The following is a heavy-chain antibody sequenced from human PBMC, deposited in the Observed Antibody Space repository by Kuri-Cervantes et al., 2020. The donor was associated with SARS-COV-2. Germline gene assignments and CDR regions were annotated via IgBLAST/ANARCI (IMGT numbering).Heavy chain of an antibody. CDR2: IYYSGST. D-gene: IGHD3-10*01. CDR3: ARELLWFGELSDYFDY. CDR1: GGSISSYY. Sequence: SETLSLTCTVSGGSISSYYWSWIRQPPGKGLEWIGYIYYSGSTNYNPSLKSRVTISVDTSKNQFSLKLSSVTAADTAVYYCARELLWFGELSDYFDYWGQGTLVTVSS. V-gene: IGHV4-59*12. J-gene: IGHJ4*02.